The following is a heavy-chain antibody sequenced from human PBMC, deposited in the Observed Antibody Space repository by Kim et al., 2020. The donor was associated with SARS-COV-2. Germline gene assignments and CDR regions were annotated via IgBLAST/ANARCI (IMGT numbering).Heavy chain of an antibody. V-gene: IGHV1-18*01. J-gene: IGHJ4*02. D-gene: IGHD3-16*01. Sequence: NDEQERHGKVTITTDTSTSTAYMGLRSLRSDDTAVYYCARDGGYLYYFDYWGQGTLVTVSS. CDR3: ARDGGYLYYFDY.